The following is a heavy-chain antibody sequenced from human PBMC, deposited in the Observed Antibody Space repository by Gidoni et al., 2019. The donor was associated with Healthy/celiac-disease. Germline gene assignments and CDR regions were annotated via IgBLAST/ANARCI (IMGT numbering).Heavy chain of an antibody. V-gene: IGHV4-30-4*01. CDR2: IYYSGST. D-gene: IGHD2-2*01. Sequence: QVQLQESGPGLVKPSQTLSLTCTVSGGSISSGAYYWSWIRQPPGKGLEWIGYIYYSGSTYYNPSLKSRVTISVDTSKNQFSLKLSSVTAADTAVYYCARGGGVVPAASLGAYGMDVWGQGTTVTVSS. CDR1: GGSISSGAYY. J-gene: IGHJ6*02. CDR3: ARGGGVVPAASLGAYGMDV.